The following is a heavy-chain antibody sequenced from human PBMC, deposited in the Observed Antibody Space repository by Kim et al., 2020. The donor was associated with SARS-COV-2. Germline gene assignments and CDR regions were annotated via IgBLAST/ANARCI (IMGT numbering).Heavy chain of an antibody. CDR1: GGSFSGYY. CDR3: ARGLRITIFGVVIISYFDY. Sequence: SETLSLTCAVYGGSFSGYYWSWIRQPPGKGLEWIGEINHSGSTNYNPSLKSRVTISVDTSKNQFSLKLSSVTAADTAVYYCARGLRITIFGVVIISYFDYWGQGTLVTVSS. J-gene: IGHJ4*02. V-gene: IGHV4-34*01. CDR2: INHSGST. D-gene: IGHD3-3*01.